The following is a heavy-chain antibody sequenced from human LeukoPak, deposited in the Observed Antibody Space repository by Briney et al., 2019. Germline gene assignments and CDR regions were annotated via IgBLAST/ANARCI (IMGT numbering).Heavy chain of an antibody. CDR1: GFTVSSNY. D-gene: IGHD3-16*01. V-gene: IGHV3-53*01. CDR3: ARSAPLGTHQYYFDY. CDR2: IYSGGSR. J-gene: IGHJ4*02. Sequence: GGSLRLSCAASGFTVSSNYMSWARQAPGKGLEWVSVIYSGGSRYYADSVKGRFSLSRDNSRNALYLQMNSLRADDTAVYYCARSAPLGTHQYYFDYWGQGTLVTVSS.